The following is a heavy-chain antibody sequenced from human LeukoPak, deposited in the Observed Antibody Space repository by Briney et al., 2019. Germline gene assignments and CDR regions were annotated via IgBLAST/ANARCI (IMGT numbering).Heavy chain of an antibody. D-gene: IGHD5-24*01. V-gene: IGHV4-59*01. CDR2: MCSSGSS. J-gene: IGHJ4*02. CDR3: ARGGWLKTSYYFDF. Sequence: SETLSLTCTVSGAFINNYFWSWVRQPPGKGLEWIGYMCSSGSSTYNPSLKSRVTMSIDPSRNQLSLRVTSVTAADTAVYYCARGGWLKTSYYFDFWGQGSLVTVSS. CDR1: GAFINNYF.